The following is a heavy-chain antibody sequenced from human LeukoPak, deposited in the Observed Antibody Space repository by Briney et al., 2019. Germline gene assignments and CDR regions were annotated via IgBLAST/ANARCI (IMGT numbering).Heavy chain of an antibody. J-gene: IGHJ4*02. CDR1: GFTFSSYA. V-gene: IGHV3-30-3*01. CDR2: ISYDGSNK. D-gene: IGHD3-3*01. Sequence: GGSLRLSCAASGFTFSSYAMHWVRQAPGKGLEWVAVISYDGSNKYYADSVKGRFTISRDNSKNTLYLQMNSLRAEDTAVYYCARDKYDFWSGYTDYWGQGTLVTVSS. CDR3: ARDKYDFWSGYTDY.